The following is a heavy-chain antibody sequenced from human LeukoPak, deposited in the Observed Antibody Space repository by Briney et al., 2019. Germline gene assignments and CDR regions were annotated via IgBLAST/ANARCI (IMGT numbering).Heavy chain of an antibody. CDR2: IYHSGST. J-gene: IGHJ5*02. CDR1: GYSISSGYY. CDR3: ARPYYDFWSGNENWFDP. V-gene: IGHV4-38-2*01. D-gene: IGHD3-3*01. Sequence: PSETLSLTCAVSGYSISSGYYWGWIRQPPGKGLEWIGSIYHSGSTYYNPSLKSRVTISVDTSKNQFSLKLSSATAADTAVYYCARPYYDFWSGNENWFDPWGQGTLVTVSS.